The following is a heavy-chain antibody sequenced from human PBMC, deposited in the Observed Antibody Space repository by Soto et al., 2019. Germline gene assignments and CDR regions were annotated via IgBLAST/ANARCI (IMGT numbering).Heavy chain of an antibody. CDR1: GFTFSNAW. CDR3: TASDFWSGRDY. D-gene: IGHD3-3*01. J-gene: IGHJ4*02. Sequence: GGSLSLSCAASGFTFSNAWMNWVRQAPGKGLEWVGRIKSKTDGGTTDYAAPVKGRFTISRDDSKNTLYLQMNSLKTEDTAVYYCTASDFWSGRDYWGQGTLVTVSS. V-gene: IGHV3-15*07. CDR2: IKSKTDGGTT.